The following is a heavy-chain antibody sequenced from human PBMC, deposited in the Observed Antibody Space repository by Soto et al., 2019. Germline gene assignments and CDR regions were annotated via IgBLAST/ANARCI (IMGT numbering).Heavy chain of an antibody. CDR3: SSATPVRGLYF. D-gene: IGHD3-10*01. V-gene: IGHV4-30-2*01. Sequence: SETLSLTCAVSGGSISNSDYSWSWIRQPPGKGLEWIAYIYHTGSAYYNPSLKSRVTISIDRSQNQFSLKLSSVTAADTAVYYCSSATPVRGLYFCGQGTLVTVSS. J-gene: IGHJ1*01. CDR1: GGSISNSDYS. CDR2: IYHTGSA.